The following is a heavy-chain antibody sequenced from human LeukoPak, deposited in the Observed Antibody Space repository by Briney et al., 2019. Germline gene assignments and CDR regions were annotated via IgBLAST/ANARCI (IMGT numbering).Heavy chain of an antibody. D-gene: IGHD3/OR15-3a*01. CDR1: GGTFSSYA. CDR2: IIPIFGTA. V-gene: IGHV1-69*13. J-gene: IGHJ6*02. CDR3: ARAGTGYYGYYYGMDV. Sequence: AASVKVSCKASGGTFSSYAISWVRQAPGQGLEWMGGIIPIFGTANYAQKFQGRVTITADESTSTAYMELSSLRSEDTAVYYCARAGTGYYGYYYGMDVWGQGTTVTVSS.